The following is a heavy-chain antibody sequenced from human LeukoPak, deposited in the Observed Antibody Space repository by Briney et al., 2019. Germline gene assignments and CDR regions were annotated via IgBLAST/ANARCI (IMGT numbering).Heavy chain of an antibody. J-gene: IGHJ4*02. CDR2: IRTYNGNT. D-gene: IGHD6-13*01. CDR3: AREGIRIAAAGTIDY. V-gene: IGHV1-18*01. CDR1: GSTFSNYA. Sequence: ASVTASCKASGSTFSNYAINWVRQAPGQGLEWMGWIRTYNGNTNYAQKLQDRVTMTTDTSTSTAYMELRSLRSDDTAMYYCAREGIRIAAAGTIDYWGQGTLVTVSS.